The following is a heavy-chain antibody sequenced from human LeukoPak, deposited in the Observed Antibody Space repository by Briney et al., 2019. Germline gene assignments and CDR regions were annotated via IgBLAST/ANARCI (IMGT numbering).Heavy chain of an antibody. CDR3: ARDMGYYYDSSGYSLGY. Sequence: SGGSLRLSCAASGFTFDDYAMHWVRQAPGKGLEWVSGISWNSGNIGYADSVKGRFTISRDIAKNSLYLQMNSLRAEDTALYYCARDMGYYYDSSGYSLGYWGQGTLVTVSS. CDR2: ISWNSGNI. J-gene: IGHJ4*02. CDR1: GFTFDDYA. V-gene: IGHV3-9*01. D-gene: IGHD3-22*01.